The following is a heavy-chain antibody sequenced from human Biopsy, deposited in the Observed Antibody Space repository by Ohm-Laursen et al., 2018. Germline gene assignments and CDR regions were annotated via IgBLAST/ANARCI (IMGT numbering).Heavy chain of an antibody. CDR2: INCKTGAT. CDR1: SYTFTDYN. CDR3: ARDPLNGHKHFDY. D-gene: IGHD2-8*01. J-gene: IGHJ4*02. V-gene: IGHV1-2*02. Sequence: SVKVSCKASSYTFTDYNIHWMRQVPGQGLEWLGYINCKTGATNYAQKFQGTVTMTRDTSISTAYLALGSLRSADTAIYYCARDPLNGHKHFDYWGQGSLVTVSS.